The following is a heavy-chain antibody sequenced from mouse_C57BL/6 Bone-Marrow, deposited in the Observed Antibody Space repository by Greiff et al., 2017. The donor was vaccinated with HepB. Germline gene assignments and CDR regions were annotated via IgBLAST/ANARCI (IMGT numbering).Heavy chain of an antibody. D-gene: IGHD1-1*02. V-gene: IGHV1-64*01. CDR1: GYTFTSYW. Sequence: QVQLQQPGAELVKPGASVKLSCKASGYTFTSYWMHWVKQRPGQGLEWIVMIHPNSGSTNYNEKFKSKATLTVDKSSSTAYMQLSSLASEDSAVYYCARERWYFDYWGQGTTLTVSS. CDR2: IHPNSGST. CDR3: ARERWYFDY. J-gene: IGHJ2*01.